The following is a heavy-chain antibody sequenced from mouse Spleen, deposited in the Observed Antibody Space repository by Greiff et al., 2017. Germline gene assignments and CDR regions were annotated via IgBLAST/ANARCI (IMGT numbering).Heavy chain of an antibody. V-gene: IGHV1S132*01. CDR3: ARGGGYFYYAMDD. D-gene: IGHD2-3*01. CDR1: GYNFTSYW. Sequence: QVQLQQSGAELVRPGASVKLSCKTSGYNFTSYWMHWVKQRPGQGLEWIGRIYPGTGSTYYNEKFKGKATLTADKSSSTAYLQLSSLKSGDSAVYFCARGGGYFYYAMDDWGPGTSVTVSS. J-gene: IGHJ4*01. CDR2: IYPGTGST.